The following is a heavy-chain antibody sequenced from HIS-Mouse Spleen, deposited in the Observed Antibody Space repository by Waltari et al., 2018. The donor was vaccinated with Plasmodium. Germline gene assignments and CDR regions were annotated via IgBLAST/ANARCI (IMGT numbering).Heavy chain of an antibody. D-gene: IGHD6-19*01. CDR3: ARDLFRIGVAGTEYYYGMDV. Sequence: QVQLVQSGAEVKKPGASVKVSCKASGYTFTSYYMHWVRQAPGQGLEWMGIINPSGGSTSHAQKFQGRVTMTRDTSTSTVYMELSSLRSEDTAVYYCARDLFRIGVAGTEYYYGMDVWGQGTTVTVSS. CDR2: INPSGGST. V-gene: IGHV1-46*01. CDR1: GYTFTSYY. J-gene: IGHJ6*02.